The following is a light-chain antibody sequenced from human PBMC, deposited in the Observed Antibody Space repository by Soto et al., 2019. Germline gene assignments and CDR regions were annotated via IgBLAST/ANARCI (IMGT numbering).Light chain of an antibody. V-gene: IGKV1-39*01. CDR3: HQTFTTPHT. Sequence: DIRMTQSPSSLSASVGDRVTITCRASQHISVSLNWYQQKPGEAPKLLMYAASTLPSGVPSRFSGSGSGTDFTLTISSLQPGDFASYYCHQTFTTPHTFGQGTKLEIK. J-gene: IGKJ2*01. CDR2: AAS. CDR1: QHISVS.